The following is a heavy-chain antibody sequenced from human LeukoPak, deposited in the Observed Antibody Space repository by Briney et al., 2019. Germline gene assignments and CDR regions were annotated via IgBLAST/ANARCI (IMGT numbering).Heavy chain of an antibody. CDR3: AKDTGYSGYGYFDY. D-gene: IGHD5-12*01. Sequence: GGSLRLSCAAPGFTFDDYAMHWVRQAPGKGLEWVSGISWNSGSIGYADSVKGRFTISRDNAKNSLYLQMNSLRAEDTALYYCAKDTGYSGYGYFDYWGQGTLVTVSS. CDR2: ISWNSGSI. V-gene: IGHV3-9*01. CDR1: GFTFDDYA. J-gene: IGHJ4*02.